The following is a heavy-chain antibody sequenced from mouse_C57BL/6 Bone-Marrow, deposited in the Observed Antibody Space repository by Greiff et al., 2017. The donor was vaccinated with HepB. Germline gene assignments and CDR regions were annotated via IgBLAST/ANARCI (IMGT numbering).Heavy chain of an antibody. CDR1: GYSFTDYN. Sequence: VQLQQSGPELVKPGASVKISCKASGYSFTDYNMNWVKESNGKSLEWIGVINPNYGTTSYNQKFKGKATLTVDQSSSTAYMQLNSLTSEDSAVYYCAISYYYGSSFFDYWGQGTTLTVSS. CDR3: AISYYYGSSFFDY. J-gene: IGHJ2*01. D-gene: IGHD1-1*01. V-gene: IGHV1-39*01. CDR2: INPNYGTT.